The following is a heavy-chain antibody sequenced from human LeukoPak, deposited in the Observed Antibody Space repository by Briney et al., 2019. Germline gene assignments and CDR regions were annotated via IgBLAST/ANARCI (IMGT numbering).Heavy chain of an antibody. CDR1: GFTFSSYA. D-gene: IGHD6-19*01. J-gene: IGHJ4*02. V-gene: IGHV3-64*01. CDR2: ISSNGGST. CDR3: ARAIAVAGDFDY. Sequence: GGSLRLSCAASGFTFSSYAMHWVRQAPGKGLEYVSAISSNGGSTYYANSVKGRFTISRDNSKNTLYLQMGSLRAEDMAVYYCARAIAVAGDFDYWGQGTLVTVSS.